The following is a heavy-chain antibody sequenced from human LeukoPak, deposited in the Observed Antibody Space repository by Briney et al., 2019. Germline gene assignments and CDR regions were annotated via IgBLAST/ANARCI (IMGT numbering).Heavy chain of an antibody. CDR2: ISDSSAYI. Sequence: PGGSLRLSCTASGFTFGSQAMSWVRQAPGKGLEWVSAISDSSAYIYYGDSVRGRFTISRDNSKNMLFLQMDSLRDDDSAVYYCVTSSWSSFDNWGQGTLVIVSS. J-gene: IGHJ4*02. CDR1: GFTFGSQA. V-gene: IGHV3-23*01. CDR3: VTSSWSSFDN. D-gene: IGHD6-13*01.